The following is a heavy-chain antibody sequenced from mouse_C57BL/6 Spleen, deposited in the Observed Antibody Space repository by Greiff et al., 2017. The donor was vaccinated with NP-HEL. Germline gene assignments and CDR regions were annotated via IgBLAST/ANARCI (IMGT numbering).Heavy chain of an antibody. CDR3: TIYDGYGYWYFDV. J-gene: IGHJ1*03. V-gene: IGHV1-15*01. CDR2: IDPETGGT. CDR1: GYTFTDYE. D-gene: IGHD2-3*01. Sequence: VQLQQSGAELVRPGASVTLSCKASGYTFTDYEMHWVKQTPVHGLEWIGAIDPETGGTAYNQKFKGKAILTADKSSSTAYMELRSLTSEDSAVYYCTIYDGYGYWYFDVWGTGTTVTVSS.